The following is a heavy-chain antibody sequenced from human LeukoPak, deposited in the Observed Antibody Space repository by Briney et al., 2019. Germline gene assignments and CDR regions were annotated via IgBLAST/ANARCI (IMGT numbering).Heavy chain of an antibody. V-gene: IGHV1-2*07. CDR1: GYTLTSYY. J-gene: IGHJ6*03. D-gene: IGHD2-8*01. CDR2: INLNGGGT. Sequence: KPGASVKVSCKASGYTLTSYYLHWVRQAPGQGREWLGWINLNGGGTLSAHKFQGRVTMTRDASISTAYMELSGLRSDDTAVYYCATRCTNGVCYKAYYMDVWGKGTTVTVSS. CDR3: ATRCTNGVCYKAYYMDV.